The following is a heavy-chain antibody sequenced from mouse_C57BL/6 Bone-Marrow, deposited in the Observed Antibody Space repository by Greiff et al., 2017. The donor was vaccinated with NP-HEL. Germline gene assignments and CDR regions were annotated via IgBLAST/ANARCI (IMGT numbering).Heavy chain of an antibody. CDR1: GYTFTSYG. D-gene: IGHD1-1*01. Sequence: VQLQQSGAELARPGASVKLSCKASGYTFTSYGISWVKQRTGQGLEWIGEIYPRSGNTYYNEKFKGKATLTADKSTSTAYMELRSLTSEDSAVYFCASLYYGSSPYSMDYWGQGTSVTVSS. V-gene: IGHV1-81*01. J-gene: IGHJ4*01. CDR2: IYPRSGNT. CDR3: ASLYYGSSPYSMDY.